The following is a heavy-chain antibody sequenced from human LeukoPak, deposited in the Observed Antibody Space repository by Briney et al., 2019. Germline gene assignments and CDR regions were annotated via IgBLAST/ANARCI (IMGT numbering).Heavy chain of an antibody. D-gene: IGHD3-22*01. V-gene: IGHV1-2*02. J-gene: IGHJ5*02. Sequence: ASVKVSCKASGYTFTGYYMHWVRQAPGQGLEWMGWINPNSGGTNYAQKFQGRVTMTRDTSISTAYMEPSRLRSDDTAVYYCARVGYYYDSSGYYYPSWGQGTLVTVSS. CDR3: ARVGYYYDSSGYYYPS. CDR1: GYTFTGYY. CDR2: INPNSGGT.